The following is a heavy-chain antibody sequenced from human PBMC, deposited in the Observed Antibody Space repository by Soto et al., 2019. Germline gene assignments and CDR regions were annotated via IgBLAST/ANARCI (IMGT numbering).Heavy chain of an antibody. J-gene: IGHJ4*02. CDR1: GGSISSNNW. CDR2: IYHSGST. CDR3: ARDQGSHPGD. Sequence: QVQLQESGPGRVRPSGTLSLTCAVSGGSISSNNWWSWVRQPPGKGLEWIGEIYHSGSTNYNPSLKSRVTMSVVPAKNLFSLTLNSVTAADTAFYYCARDQGSHPGDWGQGTLVSVSS. V-gene: IGHV4-4*02. D-gene: IGHD6-13*01.